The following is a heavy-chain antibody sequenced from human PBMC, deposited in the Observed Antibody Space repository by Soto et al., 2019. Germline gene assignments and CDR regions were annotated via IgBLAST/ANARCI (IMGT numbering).Heavy chain of an antibody. D-gene: IGHD2-8*02. V-gene: IGHV1-2*02. J-gene: IGHJ4*02. Sequence: HEHLVQSGAEVKRPGASLKVSCKASGYSFTGYYIHWVRQAPGQGLEWRGWINPDSGATNYAQNLQGRVTLTSDTAISTASMALTSLTSHDTAVYYCARGDYGTGGYPFPYFDYWGQGTLVIVSS. CDR2: INPDSGAT. CDR3: ARGDYGTGGYPFPYFDY. CDR1: GYSFTGYY.